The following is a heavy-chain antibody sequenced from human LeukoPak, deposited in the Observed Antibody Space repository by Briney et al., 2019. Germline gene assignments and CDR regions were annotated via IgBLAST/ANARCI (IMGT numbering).Heavy chain of an antibody. CDR1: GYTFTSYY. CDR3: AMGGRGVMDY. Sequence: ASVKVSCKASGYTFTSYYMHWVRQAPGQGLEWMGIINPSGGNTSYAQKFQGRVTMTRDTSASTVYMELSSLRSEDTAVYYCAMGGRGVMDYWGQGTLVTVSS. CDR2: INPSGGNT. V-gene: IGHV1-46*01. J-gene: IGHJ4*02. D-gene: IGHD1-26*01.